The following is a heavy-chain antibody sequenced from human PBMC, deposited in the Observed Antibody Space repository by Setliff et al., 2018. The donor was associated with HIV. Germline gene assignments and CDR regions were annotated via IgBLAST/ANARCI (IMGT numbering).Heavy chain of an antibody. D-gene: IGHD2-15*01. V-gene: IGHV5-51*01. CDR3: AREHRLCSGERCVLPDY. CDR2: IYPGDSDV. CDR1: GYTFTNHW. Sequence: GESLKLSCQASGYTFTNHWIGWVRQMPGEGLEWMAIIYPGDSDVRYKPSFQGQVTVSVDKSINTAYLQWSSLKASDTATYYCAREHRLCSGERCVLPDYWGQGTLVTVSS. J-gene: IGHJ4*02.